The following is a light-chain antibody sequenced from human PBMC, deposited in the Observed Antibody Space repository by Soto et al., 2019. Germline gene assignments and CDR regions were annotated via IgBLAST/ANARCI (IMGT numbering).Light chain of an antibody. CDR3: QQYYNWPPT. V-gene: IGKV3-15*01. Sequence: LVWPQSPGTLSLSPGSRSTLSGMASQSLSSNLAWYQQKPGQAPRILIYGASTRATGVPARFSGSGSGTEFTLTISSLQSEDFTVYFCQQYYNWPPTFGQGTKVDI. CDR2: GAS. J-gene: IGKJ1*01. CDR1: QSLSSN.